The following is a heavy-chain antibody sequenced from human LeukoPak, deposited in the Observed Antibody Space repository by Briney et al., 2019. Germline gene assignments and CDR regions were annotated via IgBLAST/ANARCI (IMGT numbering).Heavy chain of an antibody. CDR3: AKPVYGSASFFFDY. Sequence: GGSLRLSCAASGFTFSSYDMHWVRQAPGKGLEWVAVISYDGSNRYHADSVKGRFTISRDNSKHTLYLQMNSLSAEDTAVYHCAKPVYGSASFFFDYWGQGTLVTVST. J-gene: IGHJ4*02. D-gene: IGHD3-10*01. CDR2: ISYDGSNR. CDR1: GFTFSSYD. V-gene: IGHV3-30*18.